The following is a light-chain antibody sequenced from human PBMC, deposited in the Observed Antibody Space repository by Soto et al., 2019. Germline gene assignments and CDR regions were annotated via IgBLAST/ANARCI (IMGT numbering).Light chain of an antibody. Sequence: FMLTQPHSVSESPGKTLSISCTRSSGSIANNYVQWYQQRPGSAPTTVIYENNQRLSGVPDRFSGSTDGSSNSASLTISGLQTEDEADYYRQSYDSDFVVFGGGTKLTVL. CDR3: QSYDSDFVV. CDR1: SGSIANNY. CDR2: ENN. J-gene: IGLJ2*01. V-gene: IGLV6-57*04.